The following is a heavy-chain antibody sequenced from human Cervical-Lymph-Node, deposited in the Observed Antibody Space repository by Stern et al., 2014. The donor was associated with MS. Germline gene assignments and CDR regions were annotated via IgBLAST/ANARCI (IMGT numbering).Heavy chain of an antibody. CDR2: IFYTGST. Sequence: QVQLKESGPGLVKPSQTLSLTCTVSGDSISSGDYYWSWIRQTPGKGLEWMGFIFYTGSTYYNPSLKSRLTISLDTSKNTFSLKLNSVTAADTAVYYCVRGRSIFDSWGQGTLVAVSS. V-gene: IGHV4-30-4*01. D-gene: IGHD6-6*01. CDR3: VRGRSIFDS. J-gene: IGHJ4*02. CDR1: GDSISSGDYY.